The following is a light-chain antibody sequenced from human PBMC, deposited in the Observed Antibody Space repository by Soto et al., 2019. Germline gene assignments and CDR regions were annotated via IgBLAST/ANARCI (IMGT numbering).Light chain of an antibody. CDR3: SSYTSSSTWV. J-gene: IGLJ3*02. Sequence: QSVLTQPPSVSGAPGQRVTISCTGCSSNIGAGCEVHWYQHLPGKAPKLLIYGNTNRPSGVPDRFSGSKSGNTASLTISGLQAEDEADYYCSSYTSSSTWVFGGGTKLTVL. V-gene: IGLV1-40*01. CDR2: GNT. CDR1: SSNIGAGCE.